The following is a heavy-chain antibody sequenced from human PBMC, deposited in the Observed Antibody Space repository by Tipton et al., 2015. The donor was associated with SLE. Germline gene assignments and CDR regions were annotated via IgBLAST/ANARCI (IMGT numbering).Heavy chain of an antibody. CDR3: ARQNMASPTWFDP. V-gene: IGHV4-39*01. Sequence: TLSLTCTVSGGSISSSSYYWGWIRQPPGKGLEWIGSIYYSGSTYYNPSLKSRVTISVDTSKTQFSLKLSSVTAADTAVYYCARQNMASPTWFDPGGQGPLVSVSS. D-gene: IGHD5-24*01. J-gene: IGHJ5*02. CDR1: GGSISSSSYY. CDR2: IYYSGST.